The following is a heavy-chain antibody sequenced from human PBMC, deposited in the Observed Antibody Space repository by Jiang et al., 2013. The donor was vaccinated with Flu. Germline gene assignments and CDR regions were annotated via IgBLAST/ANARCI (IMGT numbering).Heavy chain of an antibody. CDR3: AALPEYSSSSSPDGAFDI. J-gene: IGHJ3*02. V-gene: IGHV4-39*01. D-gene: IGHD6-6*01. CDR2: IYYSGST. Sequence: WGWIRQPPGKGLEWIGSIYYSGSTYYNPSLKSRVTISVDTSKNQFSLKLSSVTAADTAVYYCAALPEYSSSSSPDGAFDIWGQGTMVTVSS.